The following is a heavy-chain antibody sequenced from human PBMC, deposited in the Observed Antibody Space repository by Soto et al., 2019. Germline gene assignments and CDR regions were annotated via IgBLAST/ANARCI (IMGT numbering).Heavy chain of an antibody. CDR1: GTSISSYY. D-gene: IGHD3-10*01. CDR2: IHYSGTT. V-gene: IGHV4-59*01. Sequence: SETLSLTCTVSGTSISSYYWSWIRQPPGKGLEWIANIHYSGTTNYNPSLASRVTLSVDTSKNQFSLKLNSVTAADTAVYYCARASGYGSGNLDYWGQGTLV. J-gene: IGHJ4*02. CDR3: ARASGYGSGNLDY.